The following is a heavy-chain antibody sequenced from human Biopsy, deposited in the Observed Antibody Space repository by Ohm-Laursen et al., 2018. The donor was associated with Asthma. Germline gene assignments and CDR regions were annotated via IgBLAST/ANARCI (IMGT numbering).Heavy chain of an antibody. Sequence: SDTLSLTCDGYPGSFSGIFWTWIRQSPGKGLEWIGETNERGVTNNNPSLKSRVIISIDTYWNRVSLKLTSVTAADTAVYYCARGPELDVWGQGTTVTVSS. CDR2: TNERGVT. J-gene: IGHJ6*02. CDR1: PGSFSGIF. CDR3: ARGPELDV. V-gene: IGHV4-34*01.